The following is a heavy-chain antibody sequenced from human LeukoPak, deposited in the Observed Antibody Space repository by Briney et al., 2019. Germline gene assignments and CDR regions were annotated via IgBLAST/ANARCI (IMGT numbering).Heavy chain of an antibody. D-gene: IGHD1-26*01. CDR1: GFTFSNYG. J-gene: IGHJ3*01. CDR2: IKEDGSGK. Sequence: GGSLRLSCAASGFTFSNYGMHWVRQAPGKGLEWVANIKEDGSGKYYVDSVKGRFSISRDNSKNTLYLQMSSLRAEDTAVYYCAKDSGTYRDFNVWGQGTLVTVSS. V-gene: IGHV3-30*02. CDR3: AKDSGTYRDFNV.